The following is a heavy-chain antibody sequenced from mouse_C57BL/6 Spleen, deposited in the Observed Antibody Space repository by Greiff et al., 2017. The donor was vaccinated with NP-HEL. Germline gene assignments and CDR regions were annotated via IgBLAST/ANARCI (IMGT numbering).Heavy chain of an antibody. J-gene: IGHJ4*01. D-gene: IGHD2-5*01. V-gene: IGHV1-4*01. CDR2: INPSSGYT. Sequence: QVQLQQSGAELARPGASVKMSCKASGYTFTSYTMHWVKQRPGQGLEWIGYINPSSGYTKYNQKFKDKATLTADKSSSTAYMQLSSLTSEDSAVYYCARSSNYGYAMDYWGQGTSVTVSS. CDR3: ARSSNYGYAMDY. CDR1: GYTFTSYT.